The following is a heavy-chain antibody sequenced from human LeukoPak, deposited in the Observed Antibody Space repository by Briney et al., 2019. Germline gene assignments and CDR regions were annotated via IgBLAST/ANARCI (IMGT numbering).Heavy chain of an antibody. D-gene: IGHD3-10*01. J-gene: IGHJ4*02. V-gene: IGHV3-23*01. CDR3: AKDRYGSGSYYIDY. CDR2: ISGSGGST. CDR1: GFTFSSYA. Sequence: GGSLRLSCAASGFTFSSYAMSWVRQAPGKGLEWVSAISGSGGSTYYADSVKGRFTISRDNSKNTLYLQMNSLRAEDTAVYYCAKDRYGSGSYYIDYWAREPWSPSPQ.